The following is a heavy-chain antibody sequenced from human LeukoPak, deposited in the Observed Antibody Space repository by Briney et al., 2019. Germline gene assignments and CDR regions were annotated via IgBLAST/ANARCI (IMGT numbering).Heavy chain of an antibody. Sequence: PSETLSLTCTVSGGSISSSSYYWGWIRQPPGKGLEWIGSIYHSGSTYYNPSLKSRVTISVDTSKNQFSLKLSSVTAADTAVYYCASQYGSDFDYWGQGTLVTVSS. V-gene: IGHV4-39*01. CDR2: IYHSGST. J-gene: IGHJ4*02. CDR1: GGSISSSSYY. CDR3: ASQYGSDFDY. D-gene: IGHD3-10*01.